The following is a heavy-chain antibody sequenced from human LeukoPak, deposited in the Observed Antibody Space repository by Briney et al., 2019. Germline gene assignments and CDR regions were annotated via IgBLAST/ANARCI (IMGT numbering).Heavy chain of an antibody. CDR1: GFTFSSYA. CDR3: AKVRESDDFWSGNYYLGNFQH. Sequence: GGSLRLSCAASGFTFSSYAMSWVRQAPGKGLEWVSAISGSGGSTYYADSVKGRFTISRDNSKNTLYLQMNSLRAEDTAVYYCAKVRESDDFWSGNYYLGNFQHWGQGTLVTLSS. D-gene: IGHD3-3*01. V-gene: IGHV3-23*01. CDR2: ISGSGGST. J-gene: IGHJ1*01.